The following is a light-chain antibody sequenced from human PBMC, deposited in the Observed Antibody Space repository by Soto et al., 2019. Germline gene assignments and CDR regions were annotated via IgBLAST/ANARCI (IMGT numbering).Light chain of an antibody. CDR2: DVS. CDR3: SSYTSSRTLV. V-gene: IGLV2-14*01. CDR1: SSDVGGYNY. J-gene: IGLJ2*01. Sequence: QSVLTQPASVSGSPGQSITISCTGTSSDVGGYNYVSWYQQHPGKAPKLMIYDVSNRPSGVSNRFSGSKSGNTASLTISGLQAEYEADYYCSSYTSSRTLVFGGGTKVTDL.